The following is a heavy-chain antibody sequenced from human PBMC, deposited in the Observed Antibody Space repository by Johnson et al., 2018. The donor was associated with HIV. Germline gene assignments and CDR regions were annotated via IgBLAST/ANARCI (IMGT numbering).Heavy chain of an antibody. Sequence: EVQLVESGGGLVQPGGSLRLSCAASGFTFNEYDMSWVRQAPGKGLEWVSGINWNGATPGSADSVKGRFTISRDNSKNTLYLQMNSLRAEDTAVYYCARDLPGIYDAFDIWGQGTMVTVSS. D-gene: IGHD1-26*01. CDR3: ARDLPGIYDAFDI. J-gene: IGHJ3*02. CDR2: INWNGATP. V-gene: IGHV3-20*04. CDR1: GFTFNEYD.